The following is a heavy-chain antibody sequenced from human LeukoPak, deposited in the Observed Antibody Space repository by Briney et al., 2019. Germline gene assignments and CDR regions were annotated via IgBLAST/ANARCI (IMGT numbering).Heavy chain of an antibody. Sequence: SETLSLTCTISGGSITTYYWSWIRQPAGKGLEWIGNVYYSGSTTYNPSLKTRVPISVDTSKNQFSLRLTSLTAADTAVYYCAADRQEGGSGSYWFDPWGQGTLVTVSS. CDR3: AADRQEGGSGSYWFDP. J-gene: IGHJ5*02. V-gene: IGHV4-59*01. CDR1: GGSITTYY. CDR2: VYYSGST. D-gene: IGHD3-10*01.